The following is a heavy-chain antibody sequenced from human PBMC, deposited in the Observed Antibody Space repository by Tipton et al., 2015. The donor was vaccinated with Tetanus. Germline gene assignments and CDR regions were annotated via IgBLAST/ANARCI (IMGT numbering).Heavy chain of an antibody. CDR2: IFYIGPT. Sequence: TLSLTCSVSNGSLTVGGYYWSWIRQHPGKGPEGLGYIFYIGPTYYNPSLQSRISISADTSKNQFSLRLTSVTAADTAVYYCARGQAGGSYGGSFDYWGQGVVATVSS. CDR1: NGSLTVGGYY. D-gene: IGHD1-26*01. V-gene: IGHV4-31*03. J-gene: IGHJ4*02. CDR3: ARGQAGGSYGGSFDY.